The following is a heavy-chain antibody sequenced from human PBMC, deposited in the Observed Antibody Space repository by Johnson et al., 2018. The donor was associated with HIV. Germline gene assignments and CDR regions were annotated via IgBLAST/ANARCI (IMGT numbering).Heavy chain of an antibody. Sequence: QVQLVESGGGVVQPGRSLRLSCAASGFTFSSYAMHWVRQAPGKGLAWVAVISYDGSNKYYADSVKGRFTISRDNSKNTLYLQMNSLRVEDTAVYYCARGRFPEYIDIASGAFDIWGQGTMVTVSS. V-gene: IGHV3-30-3*01. J-gene: IGHJ3*02. CDR3: ARGRFPEYIDIASGAFDI. D-gene: IGHD5-12*01. CDR1: GFTFSSYA. CDR2: ISYDGSNK.